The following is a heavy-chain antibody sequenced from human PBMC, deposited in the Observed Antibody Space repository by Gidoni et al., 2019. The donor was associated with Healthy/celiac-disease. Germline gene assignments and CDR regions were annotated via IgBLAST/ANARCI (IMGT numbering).Heavy chain of an antibody. CDR3: ARSPSGSNYCGGDCYSDY. CDR1: GGTFSSYA. CDR2: IIPIFGTA. D-gene: IGHD2-21*02. Sequence: QVQLVQSGAEVKKPGSSVKVSCKASGGTFSSYAISWVRQAPGQGLEWMGGIIPIFGTANHAQKFQGRVTITADESTSTAYMELSSLRSEDTAVYYCARSPSGSNYCGGDCYSDYWGQGTLVTVSS. J-gene: IGHJ4*02. V-gene: IGHV1-69*01.